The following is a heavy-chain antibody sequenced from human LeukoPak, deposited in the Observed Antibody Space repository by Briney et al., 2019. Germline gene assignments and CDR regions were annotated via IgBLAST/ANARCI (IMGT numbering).Heavy chain of an antibody. CDR2: IYYSGST. CDR3: ARANTNSWYSNYYYMDV. D-gene: IGHD6-13*01. CDR1: GGSISSYY. V-gene: IGHV4-59*12. Sequence: PSETLSLTCTVSGGSISSYYWSWIRQPPGKGLEWIGYIYYSGSTNYNPSLKSRVTISVDTSKNQFSLKLSSVTAADTAVYYCARANTNSWYSNYYYMDVWGKGTTVTVSS. J-gene: IGHJ6*03.